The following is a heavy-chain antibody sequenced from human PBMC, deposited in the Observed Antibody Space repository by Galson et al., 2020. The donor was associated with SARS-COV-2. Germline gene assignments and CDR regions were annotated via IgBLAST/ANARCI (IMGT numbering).Heavy chain of an antibody. D-gene: IGHD3-10*01. J-gene: IGHJ4*02. CDR3: AKGGFGSGTYYNVPVN. CDR1: GFTFSTYT. V-gene: IGHV3-23*01. Sequence: GGSLRLSCVASGFTFSTYTMTWVRQGPGKGLEWVSGIRDNGANTYYADSVKGRFTISRDNSKNTLYLQMNSLRAEDTAVYYCAKGGFGSGTYYNVPVNWGQGSLVTGSS. CDR2: IRDNGANT.